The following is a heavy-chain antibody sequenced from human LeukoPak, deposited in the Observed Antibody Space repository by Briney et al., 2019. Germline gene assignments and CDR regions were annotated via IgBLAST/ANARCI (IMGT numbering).Heavy chain of an antibody. Sequence: GGSLRLSCAASGFTFKDYWMSWVRQAPGKGLEWVANIKGDGEEKYYVDSVKGRFTTSRDNAETSLYLQMNSPSAEDTALYYCAPYDLPPDAMGVWGHGTSVTVSS. CDR2: IKGDGEEK. CDR1: GFTFKDYW. CDR3: APYDLPPDAMGV. V-gene: IGHV3-7*01. D-gene: IGHD3-3*01. J-gene: IGHJ6*02.